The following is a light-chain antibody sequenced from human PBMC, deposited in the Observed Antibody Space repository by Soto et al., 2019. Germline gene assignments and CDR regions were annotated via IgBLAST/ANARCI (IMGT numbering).Light chain of an antibody. Sequence: QSVLTQPPSGSGSPGQSVTISCTGTSSNVGDNYVSWYQQHLGKAPKLIIYEVSQRPSGVPDRFSRSKSGNTAALTVSGLQTEDEADYYCSAYAGSNNFVFGSGTKVTVL. J-gene: IGLJ1*01. V-gene: IGLV2-8*01. CDR1: SSNVGDNY. CDR3: SAYAGSNNFV. CDR2: EVS.